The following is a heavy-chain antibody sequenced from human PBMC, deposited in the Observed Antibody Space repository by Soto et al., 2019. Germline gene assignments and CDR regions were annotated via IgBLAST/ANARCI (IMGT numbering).Heavy chain of an antibody. CDR2: INHSGST. CDR3: AREKYSRGLDY. D-gene: IGHD6-6*01. V-gene: IGHV4-34*01. Sequence: SETLSLTCAVYGGSFSGYYWSWIRQPPGKGLEWIGEINHSGSTNYNPSLKSRVTISVDTSKNQFSLKLSSVTAADTAVYYCAREKYSRGLDYWGQGTLVTAPQ. CDR1: GGSFSGYY. J-gene: IGHJ4*02.